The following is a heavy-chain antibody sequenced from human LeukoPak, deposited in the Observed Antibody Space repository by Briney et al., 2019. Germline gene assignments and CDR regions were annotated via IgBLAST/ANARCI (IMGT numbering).Heavy chain of an antibody. D-gene: IGHD3-22*01. CDR1: GYTFTSYF. V-gene: IGHV1-46*01. CDR3: VRDLGYYDSSGYPTHFDY. J-gene: IGHJ4*02. CDR2: INPGSGST. Sequence: ASVTVSCKASGYTFTSYFNHWIRQPPGQGLDGMGIINPGSGSTSYTQKFRDRVSMTRDKSTSTVNMELGSLTSEDTAVYYCVRDLGYYDSSGYPTHFDYWGQGTLVTVSS.